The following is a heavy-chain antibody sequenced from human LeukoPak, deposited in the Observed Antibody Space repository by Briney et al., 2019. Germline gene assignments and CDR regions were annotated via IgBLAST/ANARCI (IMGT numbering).Heavy chain of an antibody. Sequence: SETRSLTCTVAGYSISSGYYWGWIRQPPGKGLQWIGSVYHSGSTYYDPSLKSRVTILVDTAQNQFSLKLSSVTAADTAFYYCARAGYRRFYDYWGQGNLVIVSS. V-gene: IGHV4-38-2*02. CDR3: ARAGYRRFYDY. CDR2: VYHSGST. CDR1: GYSISSGYY. D-gene: IGHD5-24*01. J-gene: IGHJ4*02.